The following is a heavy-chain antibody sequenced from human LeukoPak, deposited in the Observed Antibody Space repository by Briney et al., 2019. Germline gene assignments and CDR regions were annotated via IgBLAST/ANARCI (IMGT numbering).Heavy chain of an antibody. V-gene: IGHV1-69*01. CDR3: ARGSDIVVVPAALQTLDY. CDR1: GGTFSSYA. J-gene: IGHJ4*02. D-gene: IGHD2-2*01. Sequence: SVKVSCKASGGTFSSYAISWVRQAPGQGLEWMGGIIPIFGTTNYAQKFQGRVTITADESTSTAYMELRSLRSDDTAVYYCARGSDIVVVPAALQTLDYWGQGTLVTVSS. CDR2: IIPIFGTT.